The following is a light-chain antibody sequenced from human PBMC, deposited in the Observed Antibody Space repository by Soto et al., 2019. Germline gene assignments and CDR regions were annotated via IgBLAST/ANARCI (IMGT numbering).Light chain of an antibody. CDR2: GAS. CDR3: QQYGSSLTWT. CDR1: QSVSSNY. V-gene: IGKV3-20*01. J-gene: IGKJ1*01. Sequence: IVLTQSPGTLSLSPGERATLSCRASQSVSSNYLAWYQQKPGQAPRLLIYGASSRATGIPDRFSGSWSGTDFTLTISRLEPEDFAVYYCQQYGSSLTWTFGQGTKVDIK.